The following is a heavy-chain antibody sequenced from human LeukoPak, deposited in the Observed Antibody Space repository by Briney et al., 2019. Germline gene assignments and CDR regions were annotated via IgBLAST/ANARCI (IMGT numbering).Heavy chain of an antibody. V-gene: IGHV3-23*01. CDR1: GFTFSSYA. Sequence: GGSLRLSCAASGFTFSSYAMSWVRQAPGKGLEWVSAISGSGGSTYYADSVKGRFTISRDNAKNSLYLQMNSLRAEDTAVYYCAKDPRKVDYYDSSGYRSHFDYWGQGTLVTVSS. CDR3: AKDPRKVDYYDSSGYRSHFDY. CDR2: ISGSGGST. D-gene: IGHD3-22*01. J-gene: IGHJ4*02.